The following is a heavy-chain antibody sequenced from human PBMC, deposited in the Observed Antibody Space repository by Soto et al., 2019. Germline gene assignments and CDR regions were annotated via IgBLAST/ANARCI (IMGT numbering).Heavy chain of an antibody. D-gene: IGHD3-22*01. CDR2: IIPVFQTA. V-gene: IGHV1-69*01. Sequence: QEQLVQSGAEVKKPGSSVKVSCKASGGLFSSYPISWVRQVPGQGLEWMGGIIPVFQTAYYTQRFQGRVTITADESTNKAYMALISLRSEDTAIDYCARGGSGYTWFNEFWGQGTLVNVSS. CDR1: GGLFSSYP. CDR3: ARGGSGYTWFNEF. J-gene: IGHJ4*02.